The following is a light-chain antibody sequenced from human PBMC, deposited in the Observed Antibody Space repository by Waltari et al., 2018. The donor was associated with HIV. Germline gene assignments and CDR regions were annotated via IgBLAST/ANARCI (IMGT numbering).Light chain of an antibody. CDR3: MQGTHFPRT. V-gene: IGKV2-24*01. CDR2: QVS. Sequence: DIVLTPTPLSSPVTPGQPTAFFCRSSETLVHTNGNTYLSWLHQRPGQPPRVLIYQVSQRLSGIPDRFTGSGAGTDFTLKISRVEPEDVGVFYCMQGTHFPRTFGQGTKV. J-gene: IGKJ1*01. CDR1: ETLVHTNGNTY.